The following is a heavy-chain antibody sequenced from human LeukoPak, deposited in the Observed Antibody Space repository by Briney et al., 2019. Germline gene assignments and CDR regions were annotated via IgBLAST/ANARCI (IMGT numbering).Heavy chain of an antibody. V-gene: IGHV1-2*02. CDR1: GYTFTGYY. CDR3: ARGQPSRITMVQGGKHYYFDY. J-gene: IGHJ4*02. D-gene: IGHD3-10*01. Sequence: ASVKVSCKASGYTFTGYYMHWVRQAPGQGLEWMGWINPNSGGTNYAQKFQGRVTMTRDTSISTAYMELSRLRSEDTAVYYCARGQPSRITMVQGGKHYYFDYWGQGTLVTVSS. CDR2: INPNSGGT.